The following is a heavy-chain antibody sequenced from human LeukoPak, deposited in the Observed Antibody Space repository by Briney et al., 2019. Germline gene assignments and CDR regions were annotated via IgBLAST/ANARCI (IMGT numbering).Heavy chain of an antibody. CDR3: AKDFDYGDYPALIDY. Sequence: LPGGSLRPSWAASAFTFSIYAMSWARQAPGNWMEWVSAIRVIGGSTYYADSVKGRFTISRDNSKNTLYLQMNSLRAEDTAVYYCAKDFDYGDYPALIDYWGQGTLVTVSS. CDR1: AFTFSIYA. D-gene: IGHD4-17*01. J-gene: IGHJ4*02. CDR2: IRVIGGST. V-gene: IGHV3-23*01.